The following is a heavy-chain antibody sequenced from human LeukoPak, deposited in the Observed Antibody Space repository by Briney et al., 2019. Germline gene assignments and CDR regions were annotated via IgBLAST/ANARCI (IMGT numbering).Heavy chain of an antibody. V-gene: IGHV3-7*01. CDR1: GFTFSAYW. CDR2: IKQDGSEK. CDR3: TRPYGYCSGGSCFPFDY. D-gene: IGHD2-15*01. J-gene: IGHJ4*02. Sequence: RSGGSLRLSCAASGFTFSAYWMTWVRQAPGKGLEWVANIKQDGSEKYYVDSVKGRFIISRDNARNSLYLQMNSLRAEDTAVYYCTRPYGYCSGGSCFPFDYWGQGTLLTVSS.